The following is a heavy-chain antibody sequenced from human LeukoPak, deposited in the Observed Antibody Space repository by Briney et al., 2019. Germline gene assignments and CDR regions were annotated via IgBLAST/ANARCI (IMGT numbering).Heavy chain of an antibody. CDR1: GYTFSSLG. J-gene: IGHJ4*02. D-gene: IGHD1-14*01. CDR3: ARDQLVLPRGISGY. Sequence: ASVKVSCKASGYTFSSLGISWVRQAPGQGLEWMGWIAVYNGNTNYAQKFQGRLTMTTDTSTSTAYMELRSLRSDDTALYYCARDQLVLPRGISGYWGQGTLVTVSS. CDR2: IAVYNGNT. V-gene: IGHV1-18*01.